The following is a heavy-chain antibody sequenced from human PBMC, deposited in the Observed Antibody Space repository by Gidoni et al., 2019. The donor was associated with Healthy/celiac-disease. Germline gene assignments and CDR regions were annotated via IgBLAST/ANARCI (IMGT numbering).Heavy chain of an antibody. CDR1: GYTFTSYD. Sequence: QVQLVQSGAEVKKPGASGKVACKASGYTFTSYDINGVRQATGRGLEWMGWRNPNSGNTGYAQKFQGRVTMTRNTSISTAYMGLSSLRSEDTAVYYCACFPVTAAFDIWGQGTMVTVSS. V-gene: IGHV1-8*01. CDR3: ACFPVTAAFDI. J-gene: IGHJ3*02. D-gene: IGHD3-16*01. CDR2: RNPNSGNT.